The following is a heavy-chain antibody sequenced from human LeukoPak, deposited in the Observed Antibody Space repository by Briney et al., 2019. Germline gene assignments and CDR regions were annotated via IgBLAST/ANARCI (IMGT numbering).Heavy chain of an antibody. V-gene: IGHV4-31*03. CDR1: GGSISSGGYY. CDR2: IYYSGST. J-gene: IGHJ4*02. D-gene: IGHD3-22*01. Sequence: SQTLSLTCTVSGGSISSGGYYWSWIRQHPGKGLEWIGYIYYSGSTYYNPSLKSRVTISVDTSKNQFSLKLSSVTAADTAVCYCARAPALYYYDSSGYVDYWGQGTLVTVSS. CDR3: ARAPALYYYDSSGYVDY.